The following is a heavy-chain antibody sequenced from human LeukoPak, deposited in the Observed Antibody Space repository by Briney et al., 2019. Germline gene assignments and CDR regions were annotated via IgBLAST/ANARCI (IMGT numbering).Heavy chain of an antibody. D-gene: IGHD2-21*01. CDR1: GFAIRNYA. J-gene: IGHJ4*02. CDR2: FSGGSGRV. CDR3: TRSGRGKEIYCSDDECYPTYYHDY. Sequence: GGSLRLSCVASGFAIRNYAMSWVRQTPGKGLEWVSVFSGGSGRVYYADFVKGRFTISRDTAKNTLDLQMNNLRADDTALFYCTRSGRGKEIYCSDDECYPTYYHDYWGQGTLVTVTS. V-gene: IGHV3-23*01.